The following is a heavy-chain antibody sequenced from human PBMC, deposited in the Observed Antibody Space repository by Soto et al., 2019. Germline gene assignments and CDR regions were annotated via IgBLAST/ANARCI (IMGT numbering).Heavy chain of an antibody. CDR2: ISSSSSTI. D-gene: IGHD4-17*01. CDR1: GFTFSSYS. V-gene: IGHV3-48*02. J-gene: IGHJ5*02. CDR3: ARENYGDYLNWFDP. Sequence: EVQLVESGGGLVQPGGSLRLSCAASGFTFSSYSMNWVRQAPGKGLEWVSYISSSSSTIYYPDSVKGRFTISRDNAKNSLNSLRDEDTAVYYCARENYGDYLNWFDPWGQGTLVTVSS.